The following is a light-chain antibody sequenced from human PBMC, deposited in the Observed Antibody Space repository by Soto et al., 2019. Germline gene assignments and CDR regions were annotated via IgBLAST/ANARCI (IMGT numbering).Light chain of an antibody. Sequence: DIQMTQSPSSLSASVGDRVTITCRASQSISSYLNWYQQKPGKAPKVLIYASSSLQSGVPSRFSGSGSGTDLTLTISSLQPEDFATYYCQQYNSYSPTFGQGTKVDIK. CDR1: QSISSY. CDR2: ASS. J-gene: IGKJ1*01. V-gene: IGKV1-39*01. CDR3: QQYNSYSPT.